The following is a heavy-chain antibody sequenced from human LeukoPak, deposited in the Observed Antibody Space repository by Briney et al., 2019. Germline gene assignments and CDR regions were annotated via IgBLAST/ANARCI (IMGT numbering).Heavy chain of an antibody. Sequence: GESLKISCKGSGYSFTGYYIHWVRQAPGQGLEWMGLINPNSGGTNYAQKFQGRVTMTRDTSISTAYMELSSLRSDDTAVYYCARDLEGYHYGSGNYPQWGQGTLVTVSS. CDR1: GYSFTGYY. CDR2: INPNSGGT. V-gene: IGHV1-2*02. D-gene: IGHD3-10*01. CDR3: ARDLEGYHYGSGNYPQ. J-gene: IGHJ4*02.